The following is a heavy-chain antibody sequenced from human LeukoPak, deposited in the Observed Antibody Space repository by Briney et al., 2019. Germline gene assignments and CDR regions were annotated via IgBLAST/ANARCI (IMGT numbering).Heavy chain of an antibody. CDR3: ASYCSGGSCYHTDY. CDR2: IIPIFGTA. Sequence: ASVKVSCKASGGTFSSYAISWVRQAPGQGLEWMGRIIPIFGTANYAQKFQGRVTITTDESTSTAYVELSSLRSEDTAVYYCASYCSGGSCYHTDYWGQGTLVTVSS. J-gene: IGHJ4*02. CDR1: GGTFSSYA. D-gene: IGHD2-15*01. V-gene: IGHV1-69*05.